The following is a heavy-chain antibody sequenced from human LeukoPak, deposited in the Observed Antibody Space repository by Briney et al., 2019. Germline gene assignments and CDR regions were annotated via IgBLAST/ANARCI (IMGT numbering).Heavy chain of an antibody. J-gene: IGHJ4*02. CDR1: GGSIPISTYY. CDR3: AREGPSALFDY. CDR2: IYCSGTT. Sequence: SETLSLTCTVSGGSIPISTYYWGWVRQPPGKGLEWIGSIYCSGTTKYNPSLKSRVTISVDNSNNKFSLRLSSVTAADTAVYYCAREGPSALFDYWGQGTLVTVSS. V-gene: IGHV4-39*07.